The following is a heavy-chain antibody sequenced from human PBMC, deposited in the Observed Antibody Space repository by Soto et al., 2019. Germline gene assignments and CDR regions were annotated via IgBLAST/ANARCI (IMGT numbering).Heavy chain of an antibody. D-gene: IGHD4-17*01. J-gene: IGHJ4*02. CDR2: ISSNSGRF. V-gene: IGHV3-9*01. CDR3: VKAFKAYTVTTYFEH. CDR1: GLSIDDSA. Sequence: EVELVESGGGLVQPGRSLRLSCAASGLSIDDSAMHWVRQVPGKGLEWVAGISSNSGRFGYVDSVKGRFTISRDNAKNSLYLQMDSLRPEDTAFYYCVKAFKAYTVTTYFEHWGRGALVTVS.